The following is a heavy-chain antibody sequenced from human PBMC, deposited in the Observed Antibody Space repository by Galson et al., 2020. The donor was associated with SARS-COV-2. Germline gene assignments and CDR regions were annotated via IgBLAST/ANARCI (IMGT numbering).Heavy chain of an antibody. Sequence: GGSLRLSCAASGFTFSSYSMNWVRQAPGKGLEWVSYISSSSSTIYYADSVKGRFTISRDNAKNSLYLQMNSLRDEDTAVYYCASCLGDQIYYYYGMDVWGQGTTVTVSS. CDR2: ISSSSSTI. D-gene: IGHD4-17*01. V-gene: IGHV3-48*02. CDR3: ASCLGDQIYYYYGMDV. CDR1: GFTFSSYS. J-gene: IGHJ6*02.